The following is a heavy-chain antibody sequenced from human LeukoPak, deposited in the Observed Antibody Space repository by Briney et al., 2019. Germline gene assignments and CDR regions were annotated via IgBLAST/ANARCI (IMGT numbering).Heavy chain of an antibody. CDR2: ISDSGSDT. Sequence: EGSLRLSCAASGFTFSSYGLSWVRQAPGKGLEWVSAISDSGSDTYYADSVKGRFTISKDNSKNTLYLQMNSLRAEDTAVYYCAKRVPYSSSSVYFDSWGQGTLVTVSS. CDR1: GFTFSSYG. D-gene: IGHD6-6*01. CDR3: AKRVPYSSSSVYFDS. V-gene: IGHV3-23*01. J-gene: IGHJ4*02.